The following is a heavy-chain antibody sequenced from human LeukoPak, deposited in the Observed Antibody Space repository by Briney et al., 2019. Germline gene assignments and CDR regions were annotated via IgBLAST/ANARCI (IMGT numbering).Heavy chain of an antibody. Sequence: GSSLRLSCAASGFILSNHWMTWVRHAPGKGPEWVANMNKDGSEKYYVDSVKGRFTISRDTAKNSLYLQMNNLRAEDTALYYCARNNDMDVWGQGTTVIVSS. D-gene: IGHD1/OR15-1a*01. J-gene: IGHJ6*02. CDR3: ARNNDMDV. CDR2: MNKDGSEK. CDR1: GFILSNHW. V-gene: IGHV3-7*03.